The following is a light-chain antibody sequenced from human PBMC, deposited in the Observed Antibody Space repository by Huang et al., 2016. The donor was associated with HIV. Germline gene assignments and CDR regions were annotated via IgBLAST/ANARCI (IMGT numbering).Light chain of an antibody. J-gene: IGKJ4*01. CDR3: QQRSEWLT. CDR1: QSISTY. CDR2: VAS. Sequence: EIVLTQSPATLSLSPGERATLSCRASQSISTYLAWYQHRPGQSPRLLIYVASKRAVCVPTRCSGRGSGTDFTLTISSLEPEDFAVYFCQQRSEWLTFGGGTRVDI. V-gene: IGKV3-11*01.